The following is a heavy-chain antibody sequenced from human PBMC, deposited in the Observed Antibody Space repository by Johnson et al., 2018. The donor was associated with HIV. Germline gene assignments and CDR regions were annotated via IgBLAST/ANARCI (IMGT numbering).Heavy chain of an antibody. CDR1: GFTFSDYY. D-gene: IGHD5-24*01. Sequence: VQLLESGGGLVKPGGSLRLSCAASGFTFSDYYMRWIRQAPGKGLEWVSYISSTVSTKYYADSVKGRFTISRDNSKNTLYLQMNSLRAEDTAVYYCARACRDGYTCDAFDIWGQGTMVTVSS. V-gene: IGHV3-11*04. CDR2: ISSTVSTK. CDR3: ARACRDGYTCDAFDI. J-gene: IGHJ3*02.